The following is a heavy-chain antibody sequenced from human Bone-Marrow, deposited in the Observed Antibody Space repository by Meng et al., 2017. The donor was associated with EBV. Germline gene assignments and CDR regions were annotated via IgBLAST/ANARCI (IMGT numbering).Heavy chain of an antibody. CDR1: GGTFSSDA. CDR3: ASESGRGYTPDY. Sequence: QVQFVQSGAGVKKPGASVKVSCKTSGGTFSSDAISWVRQAPGQGLEWMGGLIPMLGAPNYAQKFQDRVTIIADKSTSIHYMELSSLRSDDTAVYYCASESGRGYTPDYWGRGALVTVSS. CDR2: LIPMLGAP. V-gene: IGHV1-69*06. J-gene: IGHJ4*02. D-gene: IGHD3-10*01.